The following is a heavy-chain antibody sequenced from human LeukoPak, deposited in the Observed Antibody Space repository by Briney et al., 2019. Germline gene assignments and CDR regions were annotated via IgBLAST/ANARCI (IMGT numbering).Heavy chain of an antibody. CDR2: INHSGST. J-gene: IGHJ3*02. CDR1: GGTFSGYY. CDR3: ARGQRWLQYDDAFDI. Sequence: PSETLSLTGAVYGGTFSGYYWSWLRQPPGKGREWIGDINHSGSTYDNPSLKSRVTTTANTSNNKYTLKLSFVTAADTAVYYCARGQRWLQYDDAFDIWGQGTMVIVSS. V-gene: IGHV4-34*01. D-gene: IGHD5-24*01.